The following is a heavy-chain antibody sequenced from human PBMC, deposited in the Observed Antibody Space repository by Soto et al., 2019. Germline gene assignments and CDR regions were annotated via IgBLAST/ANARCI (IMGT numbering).Heavy chain of an antibody. Sequence: PVKGSRKASGGTLSSHNISWGRQGPGQGLEWMGRIIPILGIANYAQKFQGRVTITADKSTSTAYMELSSLRSEDTAVYYCASRLTFGGVIAPLGYWGQGTLVTVSS. J-gene: IGHJ4*02. D-gene: IGHD3-16*02. CDR3: ASRLTFGGVIAPLGY. V-gene: IGHV1-69*02. CDR1: GGTLSSHN. CDR2: IIPILGIA.